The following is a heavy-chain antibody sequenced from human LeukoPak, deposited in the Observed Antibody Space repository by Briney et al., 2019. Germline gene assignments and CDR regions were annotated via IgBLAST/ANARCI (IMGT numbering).Heavy chain of an antibody. D-gene: IGHD3-22*01. J-gene: IGHJ4*02. CDR3: ARGGYYDSSGYYPFDY. Sequence: SETLSLTCTVSGGSISSGGYYWSWIRQHPGKGLEWIGYIYYSGSTYYNPSLKSRVTISVDTSKNQFSLKLSSVTAADTAVYYCARGGYYDSSGYYPFDYWGQGTLVTVSS. V-gene: IGHV4-31*03. CDR2: IYYSGST. CDR1: GGSISSGGYY.